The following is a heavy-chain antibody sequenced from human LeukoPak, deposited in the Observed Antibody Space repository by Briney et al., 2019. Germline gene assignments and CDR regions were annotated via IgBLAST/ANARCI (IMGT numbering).Heavy chain of an antibody. CDR1: GGSISSYY. Sequence: PSETLSLTCTVSGGSISSYYWSWIRQPPGKGLEWIGYIYYSGSTNYNPSLKSRVTISVDTSKNQFSLKLSSVTAADTAVYYCARDTYDILTGYRRYFDYWGQGTLVTVSS. CDR2: IYYSGST. J-gene: IGHJ4*02. V-gene: IGHV4-59*01. D-gene: IGHD3-9*01. CDR3: ARDTYDILTGYRRYFDY.